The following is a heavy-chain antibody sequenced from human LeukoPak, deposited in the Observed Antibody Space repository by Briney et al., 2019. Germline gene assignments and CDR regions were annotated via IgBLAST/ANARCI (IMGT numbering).Heavy chain of an antibody. CDR1: GFTFSSYA. Sequence: GGSLRLSCAASGFTFSSYAMSWVRQAPGKGLEWVSAISGSGGSTYYADSVKGRFTISRDNSKNTLYLQMNSLRAEDTAVYYCAKGRVGQWLVSYFDYWGQGTLVTVSS. CDR3: AKGRVGQWLVSYFDY. CDR2: ISGSGGST. D-gene: IGHD6-19*01. J-gene: IGHJ4*02. V-gene: IGHV3-23*01.